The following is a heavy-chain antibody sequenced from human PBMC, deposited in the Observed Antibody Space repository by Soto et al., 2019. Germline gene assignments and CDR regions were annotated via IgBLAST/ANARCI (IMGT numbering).Heavy chain of an antibody. CDR3: AKDSNIVVVPAALPFRFDY. J-gene: IGHJ4*02. CDR2: ISGSGGST. V-gene: IGHV3-23*01. CDR1: GFTFSSYA. D-gene: IGHD2-2*01. Sequence: VQLLESGGGLVQPGGSLRLSCAASGFTFSSYAMSWVRQAPGKGLEWVSAISGSGGSTYYADSVKGRFTISRDNSKNTLYLQMNSLRAEDTAVYYCAKDSNIVVVPAALPFRFDYWGQGTLVTVSS.